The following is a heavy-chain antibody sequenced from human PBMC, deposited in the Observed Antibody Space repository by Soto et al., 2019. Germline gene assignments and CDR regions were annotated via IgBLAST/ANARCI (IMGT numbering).Heavy chain of an antibody. CDR2: IWYDGSNK. CDR3: ARDGQGLAPYALDV. D-gene: IGHD6-19*01. J-gene: IGHJ6*02. V-gene: IGHV3-33*01. CDR1: GFTFSGHA. Sequence: QVQLVESGGGVAQPGRSLRLSCTVSGFTFSGHAMHWVRQAPGKGLEWVTQIWYDGSNKYYAESVKGRFIISRDNSKNTLYLQMNSLRVEDTAVYYCARDGQGLAPYALDVWGQGTPVTVSS.